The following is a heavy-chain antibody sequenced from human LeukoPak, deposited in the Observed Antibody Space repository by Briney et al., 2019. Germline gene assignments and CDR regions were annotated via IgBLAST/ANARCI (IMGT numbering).Heavy chain of an antibody. CDR2: IWYGGSNK. CDR1: GFTFSSYG. J-gene: IGHJ4*02. V-gene: IGHV3-33*08. Sequence: PGGSLRLSCAASGFTFSSYGMHWVRQAPGKGLEWVAVIWYGGSNKYYADSVKGRFTISRDNSKNTLYLQMNSLRAEDTAVYYCARDTPAVAAPDYWGQGTLVTVSS. CDR3: ARDTPAVAAPDY. D-gene: IGHD6-19*01.